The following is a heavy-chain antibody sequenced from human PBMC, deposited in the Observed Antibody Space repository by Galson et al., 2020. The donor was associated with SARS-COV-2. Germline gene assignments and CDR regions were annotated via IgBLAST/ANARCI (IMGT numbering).Heavy chain of an antibody. CDR2: ISYDGSNK. V-gene: IGHV3-30*01. J-gene: IGHJ4*02. D-gene: IGHD3-16*01. CDR1: GFTFSSYA. Sequence: GGSLRLSCAASGFTFSSYAMHWVRQAPGKGLERVAVISYDGSNKYYADSVKGRFTISRDNSKNTLYLQMNSLRAEDTAVYYCARDDYDYVWGSYSTDYWGQGTLVTVSS. CDR3: ARDDYDYVWGSYSTDY.